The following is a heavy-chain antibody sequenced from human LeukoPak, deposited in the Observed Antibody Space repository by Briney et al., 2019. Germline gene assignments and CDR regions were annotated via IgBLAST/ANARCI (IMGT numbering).Heavy chain of an antibody. J-gene: IGHJ4*02. CDR1: GFTFSSYW. V-gene: IGHV3-7*01. Sequence: GGSLRLSCAASGFTFSSYWMSWVRQAPGKGLEWVANIKQDGSEKYYVDSVKGRFTISRDNAKNSLYLQMNSLRAEDTAVYYCAKDYGSGSYYPSRFDYWGQGTLVTVSS. CDR3: AKDYGSGSYYPSRFDY. CDR2: IKQDGSEK. D-gene: IGHD3-10*01.